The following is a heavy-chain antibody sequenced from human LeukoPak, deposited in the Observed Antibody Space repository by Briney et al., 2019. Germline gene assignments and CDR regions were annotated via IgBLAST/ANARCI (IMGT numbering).Heavy chain of an antibody. Sequence: ASLKVSCKASGYTFTDYYIHWVRQAPGHGLEWMGWFNPDRDRTNYVQKFQGRVTITRDTSASTVYMELSSLRPDDMAVYYCARGRGTIGSNRDFYFYYYMDIWGNGTTVTVSS. CDR3: ARGRGTIGSNRDFYFYYYMDI. J-gene: IGHJ6*03. CDR1: GYTFTDYY. V-gene: IGHV1-2*02. D-gene: IGHD2-21*01. CDR2: FNPDRDRT.